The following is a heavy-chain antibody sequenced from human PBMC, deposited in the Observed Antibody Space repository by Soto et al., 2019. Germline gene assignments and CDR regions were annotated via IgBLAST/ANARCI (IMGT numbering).Heavy chain of an antibody. CDR1: GFTFNIYA. V-gene: IGHV3-23*01. J-gene: IGHJ4*02. D-gene: IGHD6-19*01. CDR2: VSVSGATA. CDR3: AKVRGPYSSGWYDFDS. Sequence: EVQLLESGGGLVQPGGSLRLACSASGFTFNIYAMSWVRQAPGKGLEGVSGVSVSGATAHYADPVKGRFTISRDNSKNTIYLQMSSLRAEDTALYYCAKVRGPYSSGWYDFDSWGQGTLVTVSS.